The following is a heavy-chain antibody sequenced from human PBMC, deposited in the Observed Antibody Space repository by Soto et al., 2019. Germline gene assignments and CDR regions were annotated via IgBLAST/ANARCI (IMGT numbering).Heavy chain of an antibody. Sequence: PGESLTLSCQSSGSTFSTNWVAWVRLRHGTALERLGLIYPDDSDTRYNPSFRGQVTISAEKSSSTIFLQWSSLKASDTATYYCARQRRDASDNCFLRPIDVWGQGTTVTVSS. CDR3: ARQRRDASDNCFLRPIDV. CDR1: GSTFSTNW. D-gene: IGHD2-21*01. V-gene: IGHV5-51*01. J-gene: IGHJ6*02. CDR2: IYPDDSDT.